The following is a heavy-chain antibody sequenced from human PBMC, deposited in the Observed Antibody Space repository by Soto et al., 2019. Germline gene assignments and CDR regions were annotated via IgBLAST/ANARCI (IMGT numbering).Heavy chain of an antibody. J-gene: IGHJ5*02. CDR1: GYTFSDHD. CDR3: ARDRYCSSTSCYIVLDP. D-gene: IGHD2-2*02. CDR2: MNPNSGDT. V-gene: IGHV1-8*01. Sequence: ASVKVSCKASGYTFSDHDINWVRQASGQGPEWLGWMNPNSGDTGYAQNFQGRVTMTRDTSKSTAYMELSSLRSEDTAVYYCARDRYCSSTSCYIVLDPWGQGTLVTVSS.